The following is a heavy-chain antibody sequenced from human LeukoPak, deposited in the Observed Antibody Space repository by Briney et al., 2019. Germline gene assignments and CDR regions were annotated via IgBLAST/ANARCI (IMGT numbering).Heavy chain of an antibody. CDR1: GYTFTSYD. Sequence: ASVKVSCKASGYTFTSYDINWVRQATGQGLEWMGWMNPNSGNTGYAQKFQGRVTITRNTSISTAYMELSSLRSEDTAVYYCARGRLFQRYYYYMDVWGKGTTVTVSS. CDR3: ARGRLFQRYYYYMDV. D-gene: IGHD2/OR15-2a*01. CDR2: MNPNSGNT. V-gene: IGHV1-8*03. J-gene: IGHJ6*03.